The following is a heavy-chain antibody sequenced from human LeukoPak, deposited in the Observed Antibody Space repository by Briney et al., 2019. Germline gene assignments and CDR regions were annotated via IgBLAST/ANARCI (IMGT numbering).Heavy chain of an antibody. CDR3: ARDRYGSGSLYYYYSYMDV. D-gene: IGHD3-10*01. CDR1: GGSISSSSYY. V-gene: IGHV4-39*07. Sequence: SESLSLTCTVSGGSISSSSYYWGWIRQPPGKGLEWIGSIDYRGSSYYNPSLRSRVTISVDTSKKQSSLKLTSVTAADTAVYYCARDRYGSGSLYYYYSYMDVWGKGTTVTVSS. CDR2: IDYRGSS. J-gene: IGHJ6*03.